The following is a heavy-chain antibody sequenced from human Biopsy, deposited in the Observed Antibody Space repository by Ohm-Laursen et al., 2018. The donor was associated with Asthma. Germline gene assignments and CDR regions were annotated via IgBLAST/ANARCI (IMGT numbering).Heavy chain of an antibody. CDR1: RFTYE. V-gene: IGHV3-23*01. Sequence: GSLRLSCTASRFTYEMHWVRQAPGKGLEWVSTIKTNRRGADYPDPAKGRFTISRDDSKNTLYLQMSSLRAEDTAVYYCVKDTYEDDYGYYTFDVWGQGTMVTVSS. J-gene: IGHJ3*01. CDR3: VKDTYEDDYGYYTFDV. CDR2: IKTNRRGA. D-gene: IGHD3-22*01.